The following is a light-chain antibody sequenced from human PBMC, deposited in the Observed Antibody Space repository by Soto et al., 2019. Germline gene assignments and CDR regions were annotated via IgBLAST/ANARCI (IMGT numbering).Light chain of an antibody. CDR2: GAS. Sequence: DIVLTQSPGTLSLSPGERATLSCRASQIISSTYLGWYQQKPGQAPRLLIYGASSRATGIPDRFSGSGSGTDFTLTISRLEPEDCAVYYCQHYGTSLYTFGQGTELEIK. CDR1: QIISSTY. CDR3: QHYGTSLYT. V-gene: IGKV3-20*01. J-gene: IGKJ2*01.